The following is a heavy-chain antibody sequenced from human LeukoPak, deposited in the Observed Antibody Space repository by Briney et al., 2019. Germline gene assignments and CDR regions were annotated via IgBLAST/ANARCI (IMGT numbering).Heavy chain of an antibody. CDR3: AKASWYHDSSGYYIDY. CDR1: GFTFSSYA. V-gene: IGHV3-23*01. Sequence: PGGSLRLSCAASGFTFSSYAMSWVRQAPGKGLEWVSAISGSGGSTYYADSVKGRFTISRDNSKNTLYLQMNSLRAEDTAVYYCAKASWYHDSSGYYIDYWGQGTLVTVSS. CDR2: ISGSGGST. J-gene: IGHJ4*02. D-gene: IGHD3-22*01.